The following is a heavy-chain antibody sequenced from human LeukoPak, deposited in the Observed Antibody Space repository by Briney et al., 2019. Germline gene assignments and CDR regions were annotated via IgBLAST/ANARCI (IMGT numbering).Heavy chain of an antibody. V-gene: IGHV4-38-2*02. J-gene: IGHJ4*02. CDR1: GSSITTYTH. CDR2: IHHTGNT. CDR3: AATTVTTAKSPFDY. Sequence: PSETLSLTCTVSGSSITTYTHWGWIRQSPGKGLEWIASIHHTGNTYYNPSLESRVTISIDTSKNQFSLEVRSVTAADTAIYYCAATTVTTAKSPFDYWGQGTLVTVSS. D-gene: IGHD4-17*01.